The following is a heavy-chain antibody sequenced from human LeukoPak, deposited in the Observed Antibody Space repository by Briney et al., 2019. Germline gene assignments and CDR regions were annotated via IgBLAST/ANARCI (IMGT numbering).Heavy chain of an antibody. CDR1: GGSISSYY. CDR3: ARHGLPPLWFGELLLSSYFDY. D-gene: IGHD3-10*01. CDR2: IYYSGNT. Sequence: SETLSLTCTVSGGSISSYYWSWIRQPPGKGLEWIGYIYYSGNTNYNPSLKSRVTISVDTSKNQFSLKLSSVTAADTAVYYCARHGLPPLWFGELLLSSYFDYWGQGTLVTVSS. J-gene: IGHJ4*02. V-gene: IGHV4-59*08.